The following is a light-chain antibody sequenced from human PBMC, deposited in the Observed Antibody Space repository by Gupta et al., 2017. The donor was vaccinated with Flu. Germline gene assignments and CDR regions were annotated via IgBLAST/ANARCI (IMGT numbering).Light chain of an antibody. CDR3: QSYYINHVV. CDR1: SGSIDTNY. Sequence: NFMLTPPHSVSDSPGTTVAISCTRSSGSIDTNYVQWYQQRPGTAPITVIYEDNVRPSGVPYRFSVSSDIPANSASLTISGLQTEDEAEYYCQSYYINHVVFGGGTRLTVL. V-gene: IGLV6-57*03. CDR2: EDN. J-gene: IGLJ3*02.